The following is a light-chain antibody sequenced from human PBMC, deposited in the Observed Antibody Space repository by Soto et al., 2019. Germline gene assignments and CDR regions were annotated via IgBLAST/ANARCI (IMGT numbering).Light chain of an antibody. J-gene: IGLJ3*02. CDR2: EVS. V-gene: IGLV2-14*01. Sequence: QSALTQPASVSGSPGQSITISCTGSSGDVGHYNYVSWYQQHPGKAPKLMIYEVSNRPSGVSNRFSGSKSGNTASLIISGLQAEYEADYYCTSYTTSRIWVFGGGTKLTVL. CDR1: SGDVGHYNY. CDR3: TSYTTSRIWV.